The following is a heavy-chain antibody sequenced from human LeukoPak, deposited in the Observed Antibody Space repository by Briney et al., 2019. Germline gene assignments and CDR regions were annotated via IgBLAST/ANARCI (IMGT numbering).Heavy chain of an antibody. CDR3: AATAAGQNPFVY. CDR1: GFSLSGHY. D-gene: IGHD6-25*01. Sequence: GGSLRLSCAASGFSLSGHYMDWVRQAPGKGLEWVGRIRNEANGYSTEYATSVKGRFIVSRDDSQNSQYLQMHSLKTDDTAVYYCAATAAGQNPFVYWGQGTPVTVSS. CDR2: IRNEANGYST. J-gene: IGHJ4*02. V-gene: IGHV3-72*01.